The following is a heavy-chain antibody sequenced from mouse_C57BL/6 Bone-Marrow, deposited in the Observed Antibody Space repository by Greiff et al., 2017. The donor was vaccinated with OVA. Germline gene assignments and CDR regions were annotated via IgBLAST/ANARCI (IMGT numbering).Heavy chain of an antibody. CDR1: GYTFTDYE. Sequence: VQLQQSGAELVRPGASVTLSCKASGYTFTDYEMHWVKQTPVHGLEWIGAIDPETGGTAYNQKFKGKAILTADTSSSTAYMELRSLTSEDSAVYYCTRYYDGNYMGNYYAMDYGGRGTSVTVSS. CDR2: IDPETGGT. V-gene: IGHV1-15*01. J-gene: IGHJ4*01. CDR3: TRYYDGNYMGNYYAMDY. D-gene: IGHD2-1*01.